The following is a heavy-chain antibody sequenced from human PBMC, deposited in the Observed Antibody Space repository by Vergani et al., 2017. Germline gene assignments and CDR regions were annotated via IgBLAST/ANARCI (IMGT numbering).Heavy chain of an antibody. Sequence: QVQLVESGGGVVQPGRSLRLSCAAPGFTFSSYGMHWVRQAPGKELEWVAVIWYDGSNKYYADSVKGRFTISRDNSKNTLYLQMNSLRAEDTAVYYCARDAQTALELRDYYYYYMDDWGKGATVTVSS. CDR1: GFTFSSYG. D-gene: IGHD1-7*01. CDR2: IWYDGSNK. CDR3: ARDAQTALELRDYYYYYMDD. V-gene: IGHV3-33*01. J-gene: IGHJ6*03.